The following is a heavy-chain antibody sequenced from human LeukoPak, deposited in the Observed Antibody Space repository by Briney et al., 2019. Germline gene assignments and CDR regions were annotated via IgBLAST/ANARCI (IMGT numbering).Heavy chain of an antibody. CDR1: GGSISSYY. CDR2: IYTSGST. CDR3: ARDLDGGTPPAFDY. D-gene: IGHD3-16*01. J-gene: IGHJ4*02. Sequence: PSETLSLTCTVSGGSISSYYWSWIRQPAGKGLEWVGRIYTSGSTNYNPSLKSRVTMSVDTSKNQFSLKLSSVTAADTAVYYCARDLDGGTPPAFDYWGQGTLVTVSS. V-gene: IGHV4-4*07.